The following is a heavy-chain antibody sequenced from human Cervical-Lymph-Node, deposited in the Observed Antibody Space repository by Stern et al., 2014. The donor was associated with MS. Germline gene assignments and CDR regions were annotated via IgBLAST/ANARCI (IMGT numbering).Heavy chain of an antibody. J-gene: IGHJ4*02. CDR3: ARDFVDTAMITRSDYLDS. CDR2: INTNTGNS. V-gene: IGHV7-4-1*02. CDR1: GYTITNYP. D-gene: IGHD5-18*01. Sequence: QVQLVQSGSELKEPGASVKVSCKASGYTITNYPMNWVRQAPGQGLEWMGWINTNTGNSTYAQGFTGRFVFSLDTSVSTAYLHISSLKAEDTAVYYCARDFVDTAMITRSDYLDSWGQGTLVTVSS.